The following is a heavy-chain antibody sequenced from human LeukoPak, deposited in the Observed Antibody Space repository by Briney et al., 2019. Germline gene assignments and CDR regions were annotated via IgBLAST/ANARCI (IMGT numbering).Heavy chain of an antibody. Sequence: GGSLRLSCAASGFTFSNAWMSWVRQAPGKGLEWVGRVKSKTDGETTDYAAPVKGRFTISRDDSKNTLYLQMNSLKTEDTAVYYCTPKSGSYYYYWGQGTLVTVSS. CDR3: TPKSGSYYYY. V-gene: IGHV3-15*01. CDR1: GFTFSNAW. D-gene: IGHD1-26*01. CDR2: VKSKTDGETT. J-gene: IGHJ4*02.